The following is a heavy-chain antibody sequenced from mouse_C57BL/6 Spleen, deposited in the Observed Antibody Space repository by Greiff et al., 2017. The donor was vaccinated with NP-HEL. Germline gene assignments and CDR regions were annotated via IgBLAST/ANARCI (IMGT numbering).Heavy chain of an antibody. CDR1: GFSLTSYA. V-gene: IGHV2-9-1*01. Sequence: QVQLKQSGPGLVAPSQSLSITCTVSGFSLTSYAISWVRQPPGKGLEWLGVIWTGGGTNYNSALKSRLSISKDNSKSKIFLKMNSLQTDDTAGYYCARKGDGSSYYAMDYWGQGTSVTVSS. CDR2: IWTGGGT. D-gene: IGHD1-1*01. J-gene: IGHJ4*01. CDR3: ARKGDGSSYYAMDY.